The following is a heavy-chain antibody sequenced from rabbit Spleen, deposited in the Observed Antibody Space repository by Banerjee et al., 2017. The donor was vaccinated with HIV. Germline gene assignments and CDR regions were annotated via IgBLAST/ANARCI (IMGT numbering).Heavy chain of an antibody. J-gene: IGHJ6*01. CDR1: GVSFSGSSY. V-gene: IGHV1S45*01. Sequence: QEQLEESGGDLVKPGASLTLTCIASGVSFSGSSYMCWVRQAPGKGLEWIACIDAGSSGFTYFASWAKGRFTISKTSSTTVALQMTSLTVADTATYFCARSSAGGGVYGTGFDLWGPGTLVTVS. D-gene: IGHD7-1*01. CDR3: ARSSAGGGVYGTGFDL. CDR2: IDAGSSGFT.